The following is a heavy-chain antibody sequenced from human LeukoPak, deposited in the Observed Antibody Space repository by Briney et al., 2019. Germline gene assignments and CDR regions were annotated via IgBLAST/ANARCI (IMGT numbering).Heavy chain of an antibody. CDR2: IYSGGST. Sequence: PGGSLRLSCAASGFTVSSNYMSWVRQAPGKGLGWVSVIYSGGSTYYADSVKGRFTISRGNSKNTLYLQMNSLRAEDTAVYYCARFSSNGVSEFAYWGQGTLVTVSS. CDR1: GFTVSSNY. CDR3: ARFSSNGVSEFAY. V-gene: IGHV3-66*02. J-gene: IGHJ4*02. D-gene: IGHD2-8*01.